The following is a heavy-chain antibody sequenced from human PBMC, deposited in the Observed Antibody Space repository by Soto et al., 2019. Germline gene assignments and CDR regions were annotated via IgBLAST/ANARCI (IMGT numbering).Heavy chain of an antibody. D-gene: IGHD6-6*01. CDR3: AKDLTRQLAYWLDP. J-gene: IGHJ5*02. CDR2: INAHSGGT. CDR1: GFSFTGYY. V-gene: IGHV1-2*02. Sequence: ASVKVSCKASGFSFTGYYIHWLRQAPGQGLEWMGWINAHSGGTEYAQKFQGRVTLTRDTSISTAYMTLSSLRSDDTAIYYCAKDLTRQLAYWLDPWGEGTQVTVS.